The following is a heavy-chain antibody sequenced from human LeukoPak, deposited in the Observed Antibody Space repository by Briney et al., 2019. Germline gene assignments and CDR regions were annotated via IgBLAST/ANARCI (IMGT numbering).Heavy chain of an antibody. CDR3: AREVGATTGFDY. Sequence: SETLSLTCTVSGGSISSYYWSWIRQPPWKGLEWIGYIYYSGSTNYNPSLKSRVTISVDTSKNQFSLKLSSVTAADTAVYYCAREVGATTGFDYWGQGTLVTVSS. J-gene: IGHJ4*02. CDR2: IYYSGST. CDR1: GGSISSYY. V-gene: IGHV4-59*01. D-gene: IGHD1-26*01.